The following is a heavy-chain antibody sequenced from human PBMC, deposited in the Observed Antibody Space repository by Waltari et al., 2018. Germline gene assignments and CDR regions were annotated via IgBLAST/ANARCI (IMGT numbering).Heavy chain of an antibody. CDR3: ARVKDGTSGVFDY. CDR1: GSSISANW. CDR2: ILHSGRT. Sequence: QVQLQESGPGLVIPSDSLSLTCAVSGSSISANWWGWHRQPPGKGLEWMGYILHSGRTNYNPSLKSRVTMSVDTSKNQFSLKLSSVTALDTAMYYCARVKDGTSGVFDYWGQGTLVTVSS. J-gene: IGHJ4*02. V-gene: IGHV4-28*06. D-gene: IGHD2-8*01.